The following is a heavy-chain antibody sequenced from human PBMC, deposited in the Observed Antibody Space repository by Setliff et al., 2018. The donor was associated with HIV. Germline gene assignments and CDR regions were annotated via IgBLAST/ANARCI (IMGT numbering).Heavy chain of an antibody. CDR3: TRDPGYKSTWYGVFDI. D-gene: IGHD6-13*01. CDR2: INPNSGGT. J-gene: IGHJ3*02. V-gene: IGHV1-2*02. CDR1: GYTFSDYY. Sequence: ASVKVSCKASGYTFSDYYMHWVRQAPGQGLEWMGWINPNSGGTNYAQKFQGRVNMTRDTSISTTYMELSRLRSDDTAVYYCTRDPGYKSTWYGVFDIWGQGTMVTVSS.